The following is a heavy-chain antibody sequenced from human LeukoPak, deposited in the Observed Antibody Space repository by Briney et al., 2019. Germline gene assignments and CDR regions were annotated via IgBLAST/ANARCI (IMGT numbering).Heavy chain of an antibody. CDR2: IYENGGTT. CDR1: GFTFRSHA. V-gene: IGHV3-23*01. D-gene: IGHD3-3*01. J-gene: IGHJ4*02. CDR3: AKFTIVGVTDDF. Sequence: GGSLRLSCVGSGFTFRSHAMSWVRQAPEKGLEFVSGIYENGGTTYYADSVKGRFSISRDNSKNTLYLQMDSLRAEDTAVYYCAKFTIVGVTDDFWGQGTLVTVSS.